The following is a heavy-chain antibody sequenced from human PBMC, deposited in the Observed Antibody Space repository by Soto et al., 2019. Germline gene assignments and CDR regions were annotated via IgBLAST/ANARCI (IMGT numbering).Heavy chain of an antibody. CDR1: GFTFSSYA. Sequence: PGGSLRLSCAASGFTFSSYAMSWVRQAPGKGLEWVSAISGSGGSTYYADSVKGRFTISRDNSKNTLYLQMNSLRAEDTAVYYCAKSYYYDSSGSLIVTDYYYYGMDVWGQGTTVTVSS. V-gene: IGHV3-23*01. CDR2: ISGSGGST. D-gene: IGHD3-22*01. J-gene: IGHJ6*02. CDR3: AKSYYYDSSGSLIVTDYYYYGMDV.